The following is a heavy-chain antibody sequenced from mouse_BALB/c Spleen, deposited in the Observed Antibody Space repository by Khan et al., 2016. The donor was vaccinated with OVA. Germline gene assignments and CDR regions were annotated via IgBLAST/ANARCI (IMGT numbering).Heavy chain of an antibody. CDR3: VSYDGYCFDY. D-gene: IGHD1-2*01. Sequence: EVQLQESGPSLVKPSQTLSLTCSVTGDSITSGYWNWIRKFPGNKFEYMGYIDYSGNTYYNPSLESRLSITRDTSKNHYYLQLNSVTTEDTATYYCVSYDGYCFDYWGQGTTLTVSS. V-gene: IGHV3-8*02. J-gene: IGHJ2*01. CDR2: IDYSGNT. CDR1: GDSITSGY.